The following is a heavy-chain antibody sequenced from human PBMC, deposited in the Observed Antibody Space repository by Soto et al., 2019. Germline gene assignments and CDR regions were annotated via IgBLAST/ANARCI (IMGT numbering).Heavy chain of an antibody. CDR3: ERVGIVATTAKYSFDY. D-gene: IGHD5-12*01. V-gene: IGHV4-34*01. J-gene: IGHJ4*02. CDR2: INHSGST. Sequence: QVQLQQWGAGLLKPSETLSLTCAVYVGSFSGYYWSWIRQPPGKGLEWIGEINHSGSTNYNPSLKSRVTLSVDTSKNQFSLVLSSATAAATAVDDWERVGIVATTAKYSFDYWGQGTLVTVSS. CDR1: VGSFSGYY.